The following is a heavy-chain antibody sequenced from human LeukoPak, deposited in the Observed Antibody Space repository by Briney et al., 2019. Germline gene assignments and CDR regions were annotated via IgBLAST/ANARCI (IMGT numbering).Heavy chain of an antibody. D-gene: IGHD3-22*01. CDR1: GFTFSSYA. CDR3: AKDYPGDYYDSSGYYEDENWFDP. J-gene: IGHJ5*02. Sequence: GGSLRLSCAASGFTFSSYAMSWVRQAPGKGLEWVSAISGSGGSTYYADSVKGRFTISRDDSKNTLYLQMNSLRAEDTAVYHCAKDYPGDYYDSSGYYEDENWFDPWGQGTLVTVSS. CDR2: ISGSGGST. V-gene: IGHV3-23*01.